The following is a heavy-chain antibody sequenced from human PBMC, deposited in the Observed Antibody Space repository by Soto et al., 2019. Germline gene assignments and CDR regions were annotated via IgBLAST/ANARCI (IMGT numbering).Heavy chain of an antibody. CDR3: ARGSRGSPGDIVVVPAAPTNWFDP. J-gene: IGHJ5*02. D-gene: IGHD2-2*01. V-gene: IGHV5-51*01. Sequence: GESLKISCKGSGYSFTSYWIGWVRQMPGKGLEWMGIIYPGDSDTRYSPSFQGQVTISADKSISTAYLQWSSLKASDTAMYYCARGSRGSPGDIVVVPAAPTNWFDPWGQGTLVTVSS. CDR2: IYPGDSDT. CDR1: GYSFTSYW.